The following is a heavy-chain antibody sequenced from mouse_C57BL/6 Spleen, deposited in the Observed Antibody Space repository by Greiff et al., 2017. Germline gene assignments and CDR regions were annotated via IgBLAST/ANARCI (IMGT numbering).Heavy chain of an antibody. D-gene: IGHD1-1*01. J-gene: IGHJ4*01. CDR2: IYPSDSET. CDR3: ALGVVAGGAMDY. V-gene: IGHV1-61*01. Sequence: QVQLQQPGAELVRPGSSVKLSCKASGYTFTSYWMDWVKQRPGQGLEWIGNIYPSDSETHYNQKFKDKATLTVDKSSSTAYMQLSSLTSEDSAVYYCALGVVAGGAMDYWCQGTSVTVSS. CDR1: GYTFTSYW.